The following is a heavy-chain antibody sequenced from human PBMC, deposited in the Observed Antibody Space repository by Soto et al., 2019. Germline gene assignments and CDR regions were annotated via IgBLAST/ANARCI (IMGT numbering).Heavy chain of an antibody. CDR1: GFTFTSSA. CDR3: AAGKIQLWLAYYYGMDV. V-gene: IGHV1-58*01. CDR2: IVVGSGNT. J-gene: IGHJ6*02. Sequence: QMQLVQSGPEVKKPGTSVKVSCKASGFTFTSSAVQWVRQARGQRLEWIGWIVVGSGNTNYAQKFQERVTITRDMSTSTPYMELSSLRSEDTAVYYCAAGKIQLWLAYYYGMDVWGQGTTVTVS. D-gene: IGHD5-18*01.